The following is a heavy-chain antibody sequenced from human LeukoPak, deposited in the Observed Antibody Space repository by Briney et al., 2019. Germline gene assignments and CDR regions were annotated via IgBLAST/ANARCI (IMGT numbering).Heavy chain of an antibody. D-gene: IGHD1-26*01. CDR2: ISSSSSTI. Sequence: PGGSLRLSCAASGFTFSSYSMNWVRQAPGKGLEWVSYISSSSSTIYYADSVKGRFTISRDNSKNTLYLQMNSLRAEDTAVYYCAKDPARSSWGYWGQGTLVTVSS. CDR3: AKDPARSSWGY. V-gene: IGHV3-48*01. J-gene: IGHJ4*02. CDR1: GFTFSSYS.